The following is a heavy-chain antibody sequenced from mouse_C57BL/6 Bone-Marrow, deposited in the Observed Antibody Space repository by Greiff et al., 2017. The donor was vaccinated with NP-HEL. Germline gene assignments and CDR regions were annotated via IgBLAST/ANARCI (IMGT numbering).Heavy chain of an antibody. V-gene: IGHV14-4*01. CDR1: GFNIKDDY. J-gene: IGHJ3*01. Sequence: VQLKESGAELVRPGASVKLSCTASGFNIKDDYMHWVKQRPEQGLEWIGGIDPENGDTEYASKFQGKATITADTSSNTAYLQLSSLTSEDTAVYYCTTGGNSPWFAYWGQGTLVTVSA. CDR2: IDPENGDT. D-gene: IGHD2-1*01. CDR3: TTGGNSPWFAY.